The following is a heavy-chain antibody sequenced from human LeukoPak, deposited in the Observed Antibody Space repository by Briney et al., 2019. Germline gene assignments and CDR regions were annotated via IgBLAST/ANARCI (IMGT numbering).Heavy chain of an antibody. D-gene: IGHD3-22*01. CDR2: IYSSGST. CDR3: AREAGHYYDSSGLDY. J-gene: IGHJ4*02. V-gene: IGHV4-4*07. CDR1: GGSISSYY. Sequence: PSETLSLTCTVSGGSISSYYWSWIRQPAGKGLEWLGRIYSSGSTNYNPSLKSRVTMSVDTSKNQFSLKLSSVTAADTAVYYCAREAGHYYDSSGLDYWGQGTLVTVSS.